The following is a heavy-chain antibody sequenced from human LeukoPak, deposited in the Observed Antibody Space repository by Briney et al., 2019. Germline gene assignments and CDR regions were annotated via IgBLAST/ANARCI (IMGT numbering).Heavy chain of an antibody. Sequence: GGSLRLSXAASGFTFSSYSMNWVRQAPGKGLEWVSSISSSSSYIYYADSVKGRFTISRDNAKNSLYLQMNSLRAEDTAVYYCARVGSSSWYSYDYWGQGTLVTVSS. D-gene: IGHD6-13*01. CDR3: ARVGSSSWYSYDY. CDR1: GFTFSSYS. J-gene: IGHJ4*02. V-gene: IGHV3-21*01. CDR2: ISSSSSYI.